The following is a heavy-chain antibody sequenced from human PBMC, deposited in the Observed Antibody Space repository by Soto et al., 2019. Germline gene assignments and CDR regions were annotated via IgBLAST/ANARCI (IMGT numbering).Heavy chain of an antibody. CDR2: INPSGGST. CDR1: GYTFTGYY. V-gene: IGHV1-46*01. CDR3: ARDSDPKIVVVGTAMYNWFDP. Sequence: ASVNVSCKASGYTFTGYYMHWVRQAPGQGLEWMGIINPSGGSTSYAQKFQGRVTMTRDTSTSTVYMELSSLRSEDTAVYYCARDSDPKIVVVGTAMYNWFDPWGQGTLVTVSS. J-gene: IGHJ5*02. D-gene: IGHD2-15*01.